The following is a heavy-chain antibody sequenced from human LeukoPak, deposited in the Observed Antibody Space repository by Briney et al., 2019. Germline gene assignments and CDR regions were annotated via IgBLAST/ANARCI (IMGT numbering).Heavy chain of an antibody. J-gene: IGHJ3*02. CDR2: INPNSGGT. CDR1: GYTFTGYY. Sequence: ASVKVSCKASGYTFTGYYMHWVRQAPGQGLEWMGWINPNSGGTNYAQKFQGRVTMTRDRSTNTLYMELSSLRSEDTAVYYCARHYGGREVWAFDIWGQGTMVTVSS. D-gene: IGHD4-23*01. CDR3: ARHYGGREVWAFDI. V-gene: IGHV1-2*02.